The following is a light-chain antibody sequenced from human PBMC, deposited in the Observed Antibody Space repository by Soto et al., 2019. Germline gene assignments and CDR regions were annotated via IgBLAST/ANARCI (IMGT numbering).Light chain of an antibody. CDR2: GNN. Sequence: QSVLTQSPSASGAPGQRVTISCSGSSSNIGSNSVNWYQQLPGTAPKLLIYGNNQRPSGVPDRFSGSKSGTSASLAISGLQSEDEADYYCAAWDDSLNVVVFGGGTKLTVL. CDR1: SSNIGSNS. CDR3: AAWDDSLNVVV. J-gene: IGLJ2*01. V-gene: IGLV1-44*01.